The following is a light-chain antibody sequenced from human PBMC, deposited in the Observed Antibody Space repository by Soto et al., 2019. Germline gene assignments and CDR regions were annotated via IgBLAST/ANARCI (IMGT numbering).Light chain of an antibody. CDR3: QQYGSSPLIT. Sequence: EIVLTQSPGTLSLSPGQRATLSCRASQRLSASDIAWYQQKPGQAPKFLIYGVSSRANGIPDRFSGSGSGTDLTLTISRLEPEDFAVYHCQQYGSSPLITFGQGTKVDIK. J-gene: IGKJ1*01. V-gene: IGKV3-20*01. CDR1: QRLSASD. CDR2: GVS.